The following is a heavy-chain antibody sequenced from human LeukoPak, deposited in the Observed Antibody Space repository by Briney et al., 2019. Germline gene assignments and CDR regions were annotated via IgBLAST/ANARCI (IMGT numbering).Heavy chain of an antibody. Sequence: ASVKVSCKASGGTFSSYAISWVRQAPGQGLEWMGWINPNSGGTNYAQKFQGRVTMTRDTSISTAYMELSRVRSDDTAVYYCARAPPIAAATIWFDPWGQGTLVTVSS. J-gene: IGHJ5*02. V-gene: IGHV1-2*02. CDR3: ARAPPIAAATIWFDP. CDR1: GGTFSSYA. CDR2: INPNSGGT. D-gene: IGHD6-13*01.